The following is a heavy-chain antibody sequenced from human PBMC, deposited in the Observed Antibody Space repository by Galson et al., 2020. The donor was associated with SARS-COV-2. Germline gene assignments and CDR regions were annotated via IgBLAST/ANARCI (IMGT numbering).Heavy chain of an antibody. CDR2: ISYDGSNK. J-gene: IGHJ4*02. Sequence: GGSLRLSCAASGFTFSSYAMHWVRQAPGKGLEWVAVISYDGSNKYYADSVKGRFIISRDNSKNTLYLQMNSLRAEDTAVYYCARDFPLNVDTAMTGGGFDYWGQGTLVTVSS. CDR1: GFTFSSYA. D-gene: IGHD5-18*01. V-gene: IGHV3-30*04. CDR3: ARDFPLNVDTAMTGGGFDY.